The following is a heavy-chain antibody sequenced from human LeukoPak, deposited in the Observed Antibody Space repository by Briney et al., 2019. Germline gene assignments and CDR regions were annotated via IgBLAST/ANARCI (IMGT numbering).Heavy chain of an antibody. CDR3: ARGIRLGKDYYYYGMDV. V-gene: IGHV1-8*01. J-gene: IGHJ6*02. CDR1: GYTFTSYD. CDR2: MNPSSGNT. Sequence: GASVKVSCKASGYTFTSYDINWVRQATGQGLEWMGWMNPSSGNTGYAQKFQGRVTMTRNTSISTAYMELSSLRSEDTAVYYCARGIRLGKDYYYYGMDVWGQGTTVTVSS. D-gene: IGHD3-16*01.